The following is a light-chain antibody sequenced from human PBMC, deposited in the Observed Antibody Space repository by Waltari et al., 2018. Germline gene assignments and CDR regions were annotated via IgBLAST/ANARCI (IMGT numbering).Light chain of an antibody. CDR1: NIGSKS. V-gene: IGLV3-21*04. CDR2: YDN. J-gene: IGLJ1*01. Sequence: SYVLTQPPSVSVAPGKTARITCGGNNIGSKSVHWYQQKPGQAPVLVIYYDNDRPLGIPERFSGSNSGNTATLTISRVEDGDEADYYCQVWDSSYVFGTGTKVTVL. CDR3: QVWDSSYV.